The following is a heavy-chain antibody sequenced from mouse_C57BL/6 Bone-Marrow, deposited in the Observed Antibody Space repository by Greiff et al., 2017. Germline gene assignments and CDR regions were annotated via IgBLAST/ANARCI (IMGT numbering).Heavy chain of an antibody. CDR3: VRQEGGLYYFDY. V-gene: IGHV10-1*01. CDR1: GFSFNTYA. Sequence: EVKLVESGGGLVQPKGSLKLSCAASGFSFNTYAMNWVRQAPGKGLEWVARIRSKSNNYATYYADSVKDRFTISRDDSESMLYLQMNNLKTEDTAMYYCVRQEGGLYYFDYWGQGTTLTVSS. J-gene: IGHJ2*01. CDR2: IRSKSNNYAT.